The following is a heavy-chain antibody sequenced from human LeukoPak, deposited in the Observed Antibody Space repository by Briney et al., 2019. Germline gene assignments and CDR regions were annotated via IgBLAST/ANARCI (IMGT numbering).Heavy chain of an antibody. D-gene: IGHD2-2*01. J-gene: IGHJ4*02. V-gene: IGHV3-20*04. CDR2: INWNGGSS. CDR1: GFTFDQYG. CDR3: AREESSSCSFDF. Sequence: GGSLRLSCAASGFTFDQYGMNWIRQVPGQGLEWVSGINWNGGSSGYADSVKGRFSISRDNAKNYLYLQMNSLRDEDTALYYCAREESSSCSFDFWGQGILVIVSS.